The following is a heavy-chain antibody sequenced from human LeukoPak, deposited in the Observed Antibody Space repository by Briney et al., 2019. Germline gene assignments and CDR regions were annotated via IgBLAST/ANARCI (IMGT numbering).Heavy chain of an antibody. Sequence: SSETLSLTCTVSGGSISSYYWSWIRQPPGKGLEWIGYIYYSGSTNYNPSLKSRVTISVDTSKNQFSLKLSSVTAADTAVYYCARASYYYGSGSYSFDYWGQGTLVTVSS. CDR2: IYYSGST. CDR3: ARASYYYGSGSYSFDY. J-gene: IGHJ4*02. V-gene: IGHV4-59*01. CDR1: GGSISSYY. D-gene: IGHD3-10*01.